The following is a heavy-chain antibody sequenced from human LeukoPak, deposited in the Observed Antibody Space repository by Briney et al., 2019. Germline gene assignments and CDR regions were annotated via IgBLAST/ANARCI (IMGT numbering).Heavy chain of an antibody. CDR1: GYTFTDYY. Sequence: ASVKVSCRASGYTFTDYYIHWVRQAPGQGLEWMGWINPDNGGTNYAQKFQGRVTMTRDTSIRTVYLDLSRLRSDDTAVFYCTREARVGNWFDPWGQGTQVTVSS. V-gene: IGHV1-2*02. CDR2: INPDNGGT. J-gene: IGHJ5*02. CDR3: TREARVGNWFDP. D-gene: IGHD2-2*01.